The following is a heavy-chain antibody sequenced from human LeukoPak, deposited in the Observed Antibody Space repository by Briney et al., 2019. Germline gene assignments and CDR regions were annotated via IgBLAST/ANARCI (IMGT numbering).Heavy chain of an antibody. D-gene: IGHD3/OR15-3a*01. CDR2: IWYDGSNK. Sequence: GGSLRLSCAASGFTFSSYGMHWVRQAPGKGLEWVAVIWYDGSNKYYADSVKGRFTISRDNSKNTLYLQMNSLRPEDTAVYYCAKDFQGRWTIAYWGQGTLVTVSP. J-gene: IGHJ4*02. CDR1: GFTFSSYG. V-gene: IGHV3-30*02. CDR3: AKDFQGRWTIAY.